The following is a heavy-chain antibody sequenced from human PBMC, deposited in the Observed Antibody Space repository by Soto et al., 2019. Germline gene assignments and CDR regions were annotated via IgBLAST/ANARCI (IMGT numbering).Heavy chain of an antibody. CDR2: ISSSGSTI. CDR3: ARIIITIFGVVIIHYYYYMDV. D-gene: IGHD3-3*01. Sequence: GGSLRLSCAASGFTFSDYYMSWIRQAPGKGLEWVSYISSSGSTIYYADSVKGRFTISRDNAKNSLYLQMNSLRAEDTAVYYCARIIITIFGVVIIHYYYYMDVWGKGTTVTVSS. V-gene: IGHV3-11*01. CDR1: GFTFSDYY. J-gene: IGHJ6*03.